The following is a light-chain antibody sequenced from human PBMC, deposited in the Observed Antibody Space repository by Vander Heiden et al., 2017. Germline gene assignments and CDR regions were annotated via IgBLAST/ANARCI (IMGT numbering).Light chain of an antibody. CDR1: QSVLHSSNNSNY. J-gene: IGKJ2*01. CDR2: WAS. V-gene: IGKV4-1*01. Sequence: DIVMTQSPASLAVSLGERATINCQSSQSVLHSSNNSNYLAWYQQKPGQAPKLLIYWASSREAGVPDRFSGSGSGTDFTLAISSLQAEDVAVYYCQQYYTTPHTFGQGTKLEIK. CDR3: QQYYTTPHT.